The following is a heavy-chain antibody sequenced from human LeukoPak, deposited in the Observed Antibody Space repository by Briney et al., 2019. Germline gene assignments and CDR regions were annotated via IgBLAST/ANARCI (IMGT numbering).Heavy chain of an antibody. D-gene: IGHD3-22*01. CDR3: ARGMLGSYESSGYYALGV. V-gene: IGHV1-46*01. CDR2: INPSGGST. Sequence: GASVEVSCKASGYTFTSYYMHWVRQAPGQGLEWMGIINPSGGSTSYAQKFQGRVTMTRDTSTSTVYMELSSLRSEDTAVYYCARGMLGSYESSGYYALGVWGQGTTVTVSS. J-gene: IGHJ3*01. CDR1: GYTFTSYY.